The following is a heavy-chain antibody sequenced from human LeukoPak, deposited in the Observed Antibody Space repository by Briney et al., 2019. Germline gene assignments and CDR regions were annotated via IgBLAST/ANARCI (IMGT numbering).Heavy chain of an antibody. J-gene: IGHJ4*02. D-gene: IGHD3-10*01. CDR3: ASNYYGSGSLDY. CDR1: GGSISSYY. Sequence: SDTLSLTCTVSGGSISSYYWSWIQQPPGKGLEWIGYIYYSGSTNYNPSLKSRVTISVDTSKNQFSLKLSSVTAADTAVYYCASNYYGSGSLDYWGQGNLVTVSS. V-gene: IGHV4-59*08. CDR2: IYYSGST.